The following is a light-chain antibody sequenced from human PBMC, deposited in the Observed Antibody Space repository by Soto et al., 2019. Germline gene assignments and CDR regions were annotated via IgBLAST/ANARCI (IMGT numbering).Light chain of an antibody. CDR2: DVS. Sequence: QSVLPQPASVSGSPGQSITMSCTGTSSDVGGYNYVSWYQQHPGKAPKLMIYDVSNRPSGVSNRFSGSKSGNTASLTISGLQAEDEADYYCSSYTSSSTLPYVFGTGTKVTVL. J-gene: IGLJ1*01. CDR1: SSDVGGYNY. V-gene: IGLV2-14*01. CDR3: SSYTSSSTLPYV.